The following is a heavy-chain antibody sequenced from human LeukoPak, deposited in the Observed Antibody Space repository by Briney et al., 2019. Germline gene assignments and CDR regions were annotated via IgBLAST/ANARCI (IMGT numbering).Heavy chain of an antibody. Sequence: GGSLRLSCAASGFTFSSYGMHWVRQAPGKGLEWVAFIRYDGSNKYYADSVKGRFTISRDNSKNTLYLQMNSLRAEDTAVYYCAKGPFRYQLPLGYFGYWGQGTLVTVSS. D-gene: IGHD2-2*01. CDR3: AKGPFRYQLPLGYFGY. V-gene: IGHV3-30*02. CDR2: IRYDGSNK. J-gene: IGHJ4*02. CDR1: GFTFSSYG.